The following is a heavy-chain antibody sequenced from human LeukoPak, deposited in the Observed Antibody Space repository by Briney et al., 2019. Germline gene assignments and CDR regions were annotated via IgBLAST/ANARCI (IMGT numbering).Heavy chain of an antibody. CDR3: TKESGRWR. CDR1: GFILSDAW. Sequence: GGSLRLSCTASGFILSDAWMSWVRQAPGKGLDWIGRISSKSDGGTTDYAASMTGRFTISRDDSRDTLYLQMNSLKIEDTGVYYCTKESGRWRWGQGILVTVSS. V-gene: IGHV3-15*01. D-gene: IGHD6-25*01. CDR2: ISSKSDGGTT. J-gene: IGHJ4*02.